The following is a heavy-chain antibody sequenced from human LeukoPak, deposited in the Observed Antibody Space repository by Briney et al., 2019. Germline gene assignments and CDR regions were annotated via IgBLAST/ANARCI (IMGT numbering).Heavy chain of an antibody. CDR2: MNPNSGNT. D-gene: IGHD3-10*01. V-gene: IGHV1-8*01. CDR1: GYTFTTYD. CDR3: ARAYYYGSGKKDLDY. J-gene: IGHJ4*02. Sequence: GASVKVSCKASGYTFTTYDINWVRQATGQGLEWMGWMNPNSGNTGYAQKFQGRVTMTRNTSMSTAYMELNSLRSEDTAVSYCARAYYYGSGKKDLDYWGQGTLVTVSS.